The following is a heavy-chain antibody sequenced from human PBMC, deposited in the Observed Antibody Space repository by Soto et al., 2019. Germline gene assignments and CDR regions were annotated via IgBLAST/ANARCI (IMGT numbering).Heavy chain of an antibody. CDR3: AGGRYDFYYVWGSYRSRALAFDY. CDR1: GGSFSGYY. J-gene: IGHJ4*02. Sequence: PSETLSLTCAVYGGSFSGYYWTWIRQPPGTGLEWIGEINHSGSTNYNPSIKSRVTISVDTSKNQFSLKLSSVTAADTFVYYCAGGRYDFYYVWGSYRSRALAFDYWGQGTLVTVSS. D-gene: IGHD3-16*02. V-gene: IGHV4-34*01. CDR2: INHSGST.